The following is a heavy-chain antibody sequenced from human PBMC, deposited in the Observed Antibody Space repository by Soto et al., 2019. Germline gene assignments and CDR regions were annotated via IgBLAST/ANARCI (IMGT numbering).Heavy chain of an antibody. CDR3: ARDRWRRRYSDSSGSLFDY. CDR2: ISAYNGNT. V-gene: IGHV1-18*04. J-gene: IGHJ4*02. Sequence: GVSVRVCCKASVYTFTSYCISWVRQAPGQGLEWMGWISAYNGNTNYAQKLQGRVTMTTDTSTSTAYMELRSLRSDDTAVYYCARDRWRRRYSDSSGSLFDYWGQGTLVTVSS. CDR1: VYTFTSYC. D-gene: IGHD3-22*01.